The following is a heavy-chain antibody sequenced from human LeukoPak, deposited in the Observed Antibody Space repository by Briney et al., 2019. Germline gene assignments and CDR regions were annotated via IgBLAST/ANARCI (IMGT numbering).Heavy chain of an antibody. Sequence: PSETLSLTCTVSGNSISGYYWSWIRQPAGKGLEWIGRIYGSGSTDYNPSLKSRVTISVDMSKNQFSLKLSSVTAADTAVYYCARDHNQYYYGSGVSGGWFDPWGQGTLVTVSS. CDR2: IYGSGST. CDR3: ARDHNQYYYGSGVSGGWFDP. D-gene: IGHD3-10*01. V-gene: IGHV4-4*07. J-gene: IGHJ5*02. CDR1: GNSISGYY.